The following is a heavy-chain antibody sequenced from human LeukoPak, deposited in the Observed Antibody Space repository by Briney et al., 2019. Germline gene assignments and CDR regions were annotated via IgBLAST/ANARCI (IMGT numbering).Heavy chain of an antibody. V-gene: IGHV4-4*07. CDR1: GDSISGYF. CDR3: ARAPSGCGGTCAFDS. D-gene: IGHD2-15*01. J-gene: IGHJ4*02. Sequence: SETLSLTCTVSGDSISGYFWSWIRQPAGRGPEWIGRMHADGDSNYNPSLKSRITLSLDTPENQFSLKLTSVTAADTAVYFCARAPSGCGGTCAFDSWGQGTLVTVSS. CDR2: MHADGDS.